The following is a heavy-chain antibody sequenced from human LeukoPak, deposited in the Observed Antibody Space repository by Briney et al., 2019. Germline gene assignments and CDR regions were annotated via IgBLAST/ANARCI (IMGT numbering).Heavy chain of an antibody. CDR2: IIPIFGTA. V-gene: IGHV1-69*13. CDR1: GGTFSSYA. Sequence: SVKVSCKASGGTFSSYAISWVRQAPGQGLEWMGGIIPIFGTANYAQKFQGRVTITADESTSTAYMELSSLRSEDTAVYYCARHTTIFGVAIIDIWGQGTMVTVSS. J-gene: IGHJ3*02. D-gene: IGHD3-3*01. CDR3: ARHTTIFGVAIIDI.